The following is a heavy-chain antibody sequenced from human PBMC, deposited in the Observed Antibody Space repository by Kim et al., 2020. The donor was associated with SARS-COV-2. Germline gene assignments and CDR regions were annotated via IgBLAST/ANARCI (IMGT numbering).Heavy chain of an antibody. Sequence: GGSLRLSCAASGFTFSSYWMSWVRQAPGKGLEWVANIKQDGSEKYYVDSVKGRFTISRDNAKNSLYLQMNSLRAEDTAVYYCERDPEVSEQWPGAYDYWGQGTLVTVSS. J-gene: IGHJ4*02. D-gene: IGHD6-19*01. V-gene: IGHV3-7*01. CDR1: GFTFSSYW. CDR2: IKQDGSEK. CDR3: ERDPEVSEQWPGAYDY.